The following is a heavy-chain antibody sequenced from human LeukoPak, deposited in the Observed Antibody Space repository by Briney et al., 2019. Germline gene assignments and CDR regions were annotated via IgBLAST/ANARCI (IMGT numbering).Heavy chain of an antibody. CDR3: ARHTEYYDILTGYPKNYYFDY. CDR1: GGSMNNYY. Sequence: KASETLSLTCTVSGGSMNNYYWNWIRQPPGKGLEWIGYSYYSGSTNYNPSLKSRVNISVDTSKNQFSLKLSSVTAADTAVYYCARHTEYYDILTGYPKNYYFDYWGQGTLVTVSS. V-gene: IGHV4-59*08. J-gene: IGHJ4*02. CDR2: SYYSGST. D-gene: IGHD3-9*01.